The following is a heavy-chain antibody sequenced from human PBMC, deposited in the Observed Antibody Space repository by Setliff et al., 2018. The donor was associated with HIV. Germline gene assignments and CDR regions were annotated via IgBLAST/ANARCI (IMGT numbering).Heavy chain of an antibody. CDR2: IYSSGST. CDR1: GASITSNSYY. V-gene: IGHV4-39*01. Sequence: KASETLSLTCTVSGASITSNSYYWGWIRQPPGKGREWIGSIYSSGSTYYNPSLKSRVTISVDTSKNQFSLKLKSVTAADTAVYYCATSAESGFGIHWGVFNIWGQGTRVTVSS. CDR3: ATSAESGFGIHWGVFNI. J-gene: IGHJ3*02. D-gene: IGHD3-10*01.